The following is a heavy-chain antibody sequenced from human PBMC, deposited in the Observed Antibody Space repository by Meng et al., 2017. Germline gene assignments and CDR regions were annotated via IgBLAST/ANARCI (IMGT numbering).Heavy chain of an antibody. CDR3: AGQLPIIAVAVC. V-gene: IGHV4-4*02. CDR2: SYPSGCT. D-gene: IGHD6-19*01. J-gene: IGHJ4*02. CDR1: VGYSRRSIR. Sequence: QVELGGSGPGLVRTWEAPYVSSAVSVGYSRRSIRCRSRRPPPGTGRECLRDSYPSGCTNYNPVLKSRVTISLDKSKNQFSLKLSSVTAADTAVYYCAGQLPIIAVAVCWGQGTLVTVSS.